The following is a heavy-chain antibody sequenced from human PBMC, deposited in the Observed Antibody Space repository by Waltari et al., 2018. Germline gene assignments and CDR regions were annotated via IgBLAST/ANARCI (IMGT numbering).Heavy chain of an antibody. J-gene: IGHJ4*02. Sequence: QVQLVQAGAEVKEPGASVKVSCEASGYTFNAYYIPWVRQAPGQGLEWLGMIKPGGGTTSYAQKFQGRLTLTSDTSTSTIYMDLSSLRSEDTALYYCARLKRPVDFWGQGTLVTVSS. V-gene: IGHV1-46*02. CDR3: ARLKRPVDF. CDR2: IKPGGGTT. CDR1: GYTFNAYY.